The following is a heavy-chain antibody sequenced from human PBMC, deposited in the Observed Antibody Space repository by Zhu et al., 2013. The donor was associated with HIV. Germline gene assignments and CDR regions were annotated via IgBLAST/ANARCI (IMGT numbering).Heavy chain of an antibody. D-gene: IGHD2-2*02. Sequence: QVQLVQSGAEVKKPGSSVKVSCKASGGTFRNFAISWVRQAPGQGLEWMGGIIPIFRTADYTQKFQGRVTITADDSMSTAYMELSSLRSDDTAVYYCARGTLRDSLGLPVVPAAIHGDFYYDMDVWGQGTTVTSP. CDR3: ARGTLRDSLGLPVVPAAIHGDFYYDMDV. CDR1: GGTFRNFA. CDR2: IIPIFRTA. J-gene: IGHJ6*02. V-gene: IGHV1-69*01.